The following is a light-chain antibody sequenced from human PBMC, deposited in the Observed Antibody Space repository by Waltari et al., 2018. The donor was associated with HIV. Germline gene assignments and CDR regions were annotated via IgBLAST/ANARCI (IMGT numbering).Light chain of an antibody. CDR1: SSDVGGYNY. V-gene: IGLV2-23*02. J-gene: IGLJ3*02. CDR3: CSYVGSSTWV. Sequence: QSALTQPASVSGSPGQSITISCTGTSSDVGGYNYVSWYQQHPGKAPKVMIYDVSKRPSVVSNRFSGSKSVNTASLTISGLQAEDEADYYCCSYVGSSTWVFGGGTKLTVL. CDR2: DVS.